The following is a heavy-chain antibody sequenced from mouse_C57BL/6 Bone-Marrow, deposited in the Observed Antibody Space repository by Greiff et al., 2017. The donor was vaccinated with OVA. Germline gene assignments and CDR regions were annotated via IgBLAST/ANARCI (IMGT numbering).Heavy chain of an antibody. CDR2: IEPENGDT. J-gene: IGHJ2*01. CDR3: TTLWSYFDY. V-gene: IGHV14-4*01. Sequence: VQLQQSGAELVRPGASVKLSCTASGFNIKDDYMHWVKQRPEQGLEWIGWIEPENGDTEYASKFQGKATITADTSSNTAYLQLSSLTSEDTAVYYCTTLWSYFDYWGQGTTLTVSS. CDR1: GFNIKDDY. D-gene: IGHD1-1*02.